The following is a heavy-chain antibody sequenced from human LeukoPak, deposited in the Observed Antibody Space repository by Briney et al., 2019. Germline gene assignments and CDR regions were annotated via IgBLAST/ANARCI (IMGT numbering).Heavy chain of an antibody. D-gene: IGHD2-21*02. J-gene: IGHJ5*02. Sequence: ASVKVSCKASGYTFTGYYMHWVRQAPGQGLEWMGIINPSGGSTSYAQKFQGRVTMTRDTSTSTVYMELSSLRSEDTAVYYCARDRLAYCGGDCSNWFDPWGQGTLVTVSS. CDR3: ARDRLAYCGGDCSNWFDP. V-gene: IGHV1-46*01. CDR1: GYTFTGYY. CDR2: INPSGGST.